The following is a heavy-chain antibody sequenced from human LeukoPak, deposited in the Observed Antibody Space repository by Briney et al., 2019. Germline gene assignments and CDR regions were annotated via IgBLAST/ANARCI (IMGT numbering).Heavy chain of an antibody. Sequence: SETLSLTCTVSGGSISSYYWGWVRQPPGKGLEWIGTTYYTGDTNYNPSLKSRVTMSVDTSKNQFSLKLSSVTAADTAVYYCARDRSTSWYEMDYWGQGMLVTVSS. V-gene: IGHV4-39*07. D-gene: IGHD6-13*01. CDR2: TYYTGDT. CDR1: GGSISSYY. CDR3: ARDRSTSWYEMDY. J-gene: IGHJ4*02.